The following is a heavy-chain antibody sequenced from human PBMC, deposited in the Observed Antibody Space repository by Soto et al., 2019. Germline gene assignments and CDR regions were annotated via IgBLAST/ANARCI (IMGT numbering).Heavy chain of an antibody. CDR3: ARGEQYSGRIFDY. CDR2: TYYRSKWYY. V-gene: IGHV6-1*01. Sequence: TLSLTCAITGDSVSSNSAGWSWVRQSPSRGLEWLGRTYYRSKWYYEYAVSVRGRITINPDTSKNQYSLQLNSVTPEDTAVYLCARGEQYSGRIFDYCGQGNLVTVYS. J-gene: IGHJ4*01. D-gene: IGHD1-26*01. CDR1: GDSVSSNSAG.